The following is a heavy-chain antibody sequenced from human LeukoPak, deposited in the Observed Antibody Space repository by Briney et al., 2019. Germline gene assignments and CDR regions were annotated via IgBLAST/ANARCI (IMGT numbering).Heavy chain of an antibody. J-gene: IGHJ4*02. D-gene: IGHD2-15*01. CDR1: GFTFSSYA. Sequence: GGSLRLSCAAPGFTFSSYAMSWVRQAPGKGLEWVSAISGSGGSTYYADSVKGRFTISRDNSKNTLYLQMNSLRAEDTAVYYCAKGDCSGGSCYFLPYYFDYWGQGTLVTVSS. CDR2: ISGSGGST. V-gene: IGHV3-23*01. CDR3: AKGDCSGGSCYFLPYYFDY.